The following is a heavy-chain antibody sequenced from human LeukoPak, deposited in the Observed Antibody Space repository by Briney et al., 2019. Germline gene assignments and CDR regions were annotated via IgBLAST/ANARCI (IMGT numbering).Heavy chain of an antibody. CDR1: GFTLSRYS. Sequence: QPGGSLRLSCAASGFTLSRYSMNWVRQTPGKGLEWLAYISRSSSTKYYADSVKGRLTISRDNANNSLYLQMNSLRAEDTAVYYCAKDPYYYDSSGHETAYWGQGTLVTVSS. CDR3: AKDPYYYDSSGHETAY. V-gene: IGHV3-48*04. CDR2: ISRSSSTK. J-gene: IGHJ4*02. D-gene: IGHD3-22*01.